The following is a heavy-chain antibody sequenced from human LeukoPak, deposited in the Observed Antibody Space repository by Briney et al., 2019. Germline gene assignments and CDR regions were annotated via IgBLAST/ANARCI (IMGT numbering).Heavy chain of an antibody. CDR1: GFTVSSNY. D-gene: IGHD6-6*01. V-gene: IGHV3-66*02. J-gene: IGHJ3*02. CDR3: ARHWAYSSSPWAFDI. CDR2: IYSGGST. Sequence: GGSLRLSCAASGFTVSSNYMSWVRQAPGKGLEWVSVIYSGGSTYYADSVKGRFTISRDNSKNTLYLQMNSLRAEDTAVYHCARHWAYSSSPWAFDIWGQGTMVTVSS.